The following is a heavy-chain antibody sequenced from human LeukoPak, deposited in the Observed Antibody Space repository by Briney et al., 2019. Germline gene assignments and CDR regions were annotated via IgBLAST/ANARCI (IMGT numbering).Heavy chain of an antibody. Sequence: SETLSLTCAVYGGSFSGYYWSWIRQPPGKGLEWIGEINHSGSTNYNPSLKSRVTISVDTSKHQVSLKPSSVPAADTAVYYCARVRATGGYFDYWGQGTLVTVSS. CDR3: ARVRATGGYFDY. J-gene: IGHJ4*02. CDR1: GGSFSGYY. D-gene: IGHD1-26*01. V-gene: IGHV4-34*01. CDR2: INHSGST.